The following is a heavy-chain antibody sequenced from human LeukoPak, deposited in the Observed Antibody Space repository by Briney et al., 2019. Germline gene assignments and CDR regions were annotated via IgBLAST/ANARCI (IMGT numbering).Heavy chain of an antibody. CDR2: IYTSGST. CDR3: ARAHPLMVRGVIGWFDP. D-gene: IGHD3-10*01. J-gene: IGHJ5*02. Sequence: KPSETLSLTYTVSGGSISSYYWSWIRQPAGKGLEWIGRIYTSGSTNYNPSLKSRVTISVDKSKNQFSLKLSSVTAADTAVYYCARAHPLMVRGVIGWFDPWGQGTLVTVSS. V-gene: IGHV4-4*07. CDR1: GGSISSYY.